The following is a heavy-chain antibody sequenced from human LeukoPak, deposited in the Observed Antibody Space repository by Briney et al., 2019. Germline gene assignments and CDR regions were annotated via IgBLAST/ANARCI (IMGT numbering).Heavy chain of an antibody. V-gene: IGHV4-38-2*01. D-gene: IGHD1-26*01. CDR2: IYHSGST. CDR3: ARQGSRGRIVGYFQH. CDR1: GYSISSGYY. J-gene: IGHJ1*01. Sequence: SETLSLTCAVSGYSISSGYYWGWIRQPPGKGLEWIGSIYHSGSTYYNPSLKSRVTISVDTSKNQFSLNLSSVTAADTAVYYCARQGSRGRIVGYFQHWGQGTLVTVSS.